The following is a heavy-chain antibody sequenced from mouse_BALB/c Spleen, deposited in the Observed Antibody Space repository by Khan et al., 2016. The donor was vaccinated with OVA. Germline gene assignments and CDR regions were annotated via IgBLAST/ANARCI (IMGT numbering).Heavy chain of an antibody. Sequence: QVQLQQSGPGLVAPSQSLSITCTISGFSLTNYGIHWVRQPPGKGLEWLVVIWSDGSTTYNSALISRLTISKDNSKSQVFLKMNSLQTDDTAVYFCARQPYYHDSIMDYWGQGTSVTVSS. J-gene: IGHJ4*01. CDR2: IWSDGST. CDR3: ARQPYYHDSIMDY. CDR1: GFSLTNYG. D-gene: IGHD2-10*01. V-gene: IGHV2-6-1*01.